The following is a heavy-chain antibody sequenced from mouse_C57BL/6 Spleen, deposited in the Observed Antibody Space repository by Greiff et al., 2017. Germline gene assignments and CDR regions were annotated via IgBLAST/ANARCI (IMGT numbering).Heavy chain of an antibody. CDR2: ISSGSSTI. CDR1: GFTFSDYG. J-gene: IGHJ4*01. CDR3: ARPGYYGSSYYYAMDY. V-gene: IGHV5-17*01. Sequence: EVQLVESGGGLVKPGGSLKLSCAASGFTFSDYGMHWVRQAPEKGLEWVAYISSGSSTIYYADTVKGRFTISRDNAKNTLFLQMTRLRSEDTAMYYCARPGYYGSSYYYAMDYWGQGTSVTVCS. D-gene: IGHD1-1*01.